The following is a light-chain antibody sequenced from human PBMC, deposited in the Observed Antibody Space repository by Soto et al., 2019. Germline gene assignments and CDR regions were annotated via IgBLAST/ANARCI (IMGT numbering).Light chain of an antibody. CDR3: QQSYSIPYT. CDR2: DAS. J-gene: IGKJ5*01. CDR1: QSISSW. Sequence: DIQMTPSPSTLSASVGARVTIPCRASQSISSWLAWYQQKPGKAPKLLIYDASSLESGVPSRFSGSGSGTDFTLTISSLQPEDFATYYCQQSYSIPYTFGQGTRLEIK. V-gene: IGKV1-5*01.